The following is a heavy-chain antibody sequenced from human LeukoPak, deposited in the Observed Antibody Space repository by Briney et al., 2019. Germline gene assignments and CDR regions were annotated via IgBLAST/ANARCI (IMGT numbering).Heavy chain of an antibody. D-gene: IGHD7-27*01. CDR3: ARESNWGGDAFDI. J-gene: IGHJ3*02. V-gene: IGHV3-23*01. CDR1: GFTFSSYA. Sequence: GGSLRLSCAASGFTFSSYAMSWVRQAPGKGLEWVSAISGSGGSTYYADSVKGRFTISRDNSKNTLYLQMNNLRVEDTAVYYCARESNWGGDAFDIWGLGTMVTVSS. CDR2: ISGSGGST.